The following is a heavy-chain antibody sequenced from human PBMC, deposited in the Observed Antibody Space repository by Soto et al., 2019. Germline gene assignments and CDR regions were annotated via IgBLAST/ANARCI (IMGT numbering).Heavy chain of an antibody. CDR2: TYYRSKWFN. Sequence: SQTLSLTCAISGDSVSSNSAAWNWIRQSPSRGLEWLGRTYYRSKWFNNYALSVKSRITINPDTSKNQFSLQLNSVTPEDTAVYYCARGVANQAAAAANWFDPWGQGTLVTVSS. CDR3: ARGVANQAAAAANWFDP. D-gene: IGHD6-13*01. J-gene: IGHJ5*02. V-gene: IGHV6-1*01. CDR1: GDSVSSNSAA.